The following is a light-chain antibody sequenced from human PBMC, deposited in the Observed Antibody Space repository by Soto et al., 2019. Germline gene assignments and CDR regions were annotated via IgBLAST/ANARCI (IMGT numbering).Light chain of an antibody. CDR2: DAS. CDR3: QQRSNWPPAVT. J-gene: IGKJ3*01. V-gene: IGKV3-11*01. CDR1: QSVSSS. Sequence: EIVLTQSPDTLSLSPGERATLSCRASQSVSSSLAWYQQKPGQAPRLLIYDASNRATGIPARFRGSGSGTDFTLTISSLVPEDFAVYYCQQRSNWPPAVTFGPGTKVDIK.